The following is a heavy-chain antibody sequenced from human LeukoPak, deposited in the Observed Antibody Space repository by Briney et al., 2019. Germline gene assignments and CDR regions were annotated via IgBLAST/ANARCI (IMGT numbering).Heavy chain of an antibody. V-gene: IGHV3-23*01. J-gene: IGHJ4*02. CDR3: AKDGASGVVFDY. D-gene: IGHD3-3*01. CDR1: GFTFSSYA. CDR2: ISGSGVTT. Sequence: GGSLRLSCAASGFTFSSYAMSWVRQAPGKGLEWVSAISGSGVTTYYADSVKGRFTISRDNSKNTLYLQMNSLRAEDTAVYYCAKDGASGVVFDYWGQGTLVTVSS.